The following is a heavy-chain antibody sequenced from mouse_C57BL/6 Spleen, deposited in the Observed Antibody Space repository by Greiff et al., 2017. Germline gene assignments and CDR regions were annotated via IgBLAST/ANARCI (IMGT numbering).Heavy chain of an antibody. Sequence: VPLQQSGPELVKPGASVKIPCKASGYTFTDYNMDWVKQSHGKSLEWIGEINPNNGSTIYNQKFKGKAKLTVDKSSSTAYMELRSLTSDDTAVYYCSRDDTGTFAYWGPGTLVTVSA. CDR2: INPNNGST. CDR3: SRDDTGTFAY. D-gene: IGHD4-1*01. CDR1: GYTFTDYN. V-gene: IGHV1-18*01. J-gene: IGHJ3*01.